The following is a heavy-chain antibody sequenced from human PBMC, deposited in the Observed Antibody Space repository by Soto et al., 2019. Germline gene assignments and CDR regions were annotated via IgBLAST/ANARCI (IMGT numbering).Heavy chain of an antibody. J-gene: IGHJ6*02. D-gene: IGHD3-3*01. CDR1: GFTFSSYS. V-gene: IGHV3-21*01. CDR3: ASFLYDFWSGYLGIYGMDV. Sequence: KAGGSLRLSCAASGFTFSSYSMNWVRQAPGKGLEWVSSISSSSSYIYYADSVKGRFTISRDNAKNSLYLQMNSLRAEDTAVYYCASFLYDFWSGYLGIYGMDVWGQGTTVTAP. CDR2: ISSSSSYI.